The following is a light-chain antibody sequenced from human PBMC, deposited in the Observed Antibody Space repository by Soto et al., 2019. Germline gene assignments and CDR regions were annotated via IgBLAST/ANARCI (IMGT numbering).Light chain of an antibody. CDR2: GNN. Sequence: QAVVTQPPSVSGAPRQRVTISCTGSSSNIGARYDVHWYQQLPGTAPKLLIYGNNNRPSGVPVRFSGSKSGTSASLAITGLQAEDEADYYCQSYDSSLSGSVFGGGTKLTVL. V-gene: IGLV1-40*01. CDR1: SSNIGARYD. CDR3: QSYDSSLSGSV. J-gene: IGLJ3*02.